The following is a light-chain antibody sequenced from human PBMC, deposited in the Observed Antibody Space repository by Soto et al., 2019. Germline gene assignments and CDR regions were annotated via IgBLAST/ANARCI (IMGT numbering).Light chain of an antibody. CDR3: QQYHDYPWT. J-gene: IGKJ1*01. V-gene: IGKV3-20*01. CDR1: QSVSSSY. CDR2: GAS. Sequence: EIVLTQSPGTLSLSPGERATLSCRASQSVSSSYLAWYQQKPGQAPRLLIYGASSRATGIPDRFSGSGSGKDFTLTLSRLEPEDFATYYCQQYHDYPWTFGQGTRVDIK.